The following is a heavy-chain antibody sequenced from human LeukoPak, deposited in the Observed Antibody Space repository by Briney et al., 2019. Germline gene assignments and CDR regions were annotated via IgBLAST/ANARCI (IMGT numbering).Heavy chain of an antibody. CDR2: IYPGDSDT. V-gene: IGHV5-51*01. Sequence: GESLKISCKDSGYSFTSYWIGWVRQMPGKGLECMGIIYPGDSDTRYSPSSQGQVTISADKSINTVYLQWSSLKASDTAMYYCARPARPYSYGTFDYWGQGTLVTVSS. CDR3: ARPARPYSYGTFDY. CDR1: GYSFTSYW. J-gene: IGHJ4*02. D-gene: IGHD5-18*01.